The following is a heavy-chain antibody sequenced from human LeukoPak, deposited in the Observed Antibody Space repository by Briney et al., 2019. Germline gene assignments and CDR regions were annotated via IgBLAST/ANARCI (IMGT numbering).Heavy chain of an antibody. CDR2: IYYSGST. J-gene: IGHJ5*02. D-gene: IGHD2-2*01. CDR1: GGSISSSSYY. CDR3: ARQRYCSSTSCSYGDWFDP. Sequence: SETLSLTCTVSGGSISSSSYYWGWIRQPPGKGLEWIGSIYYSGSTYYNPSLNSRVTISVDTSKNQFSLKLSSVTAADTAVYYCARQRYCSSTSCSYGDWFDPWGQGTLVTVSS. V-gene: IGHV4-39*01.